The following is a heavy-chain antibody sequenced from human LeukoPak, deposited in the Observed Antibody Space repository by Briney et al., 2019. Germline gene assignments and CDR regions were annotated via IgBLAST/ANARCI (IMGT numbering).Heavy chain of an antibody. CDR3: AKAPMTTVTTTTFDY. CDR2: ISGSGGST. J-gene: IGHJ4*02. CDR1: GFTFSSYG. V-gene: IGHV3-23*01. D-gene: IGHD4-17*01. Sequence: GGSLRLSCAASGFTFSSYGMSWVRQAPGKGLEWVSAISGSGGSTYYADSVKGRFTISRDNSKNTLYLQMNSLRAEDTAVYYCAKAPMTTVTTTTFDYWGQGTLVTVSS.